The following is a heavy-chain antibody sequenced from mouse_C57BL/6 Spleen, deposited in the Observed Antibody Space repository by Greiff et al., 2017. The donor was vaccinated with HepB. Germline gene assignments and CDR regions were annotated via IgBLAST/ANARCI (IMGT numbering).Heavy chain of an antibody. CDR2: ISYDGSN. V-gene: IGHV3-6*01. CDR3: ARAPYYGSSPHFDY. D-gene: IGHD1-1*01. Sequence: ESGPGLVKPSQSLSLTCSVTGYSITSGYYWNWIRQFPGNKLEWMGYISYDGSNNYNPSLKNRISITRDTSKNQFFLKLNSVTTEDTATYYCARAPYYGSSPHFDYWGQGTTLTVSS. J-gene: IGHJ2*01. CDR1: GYSITSGYY.